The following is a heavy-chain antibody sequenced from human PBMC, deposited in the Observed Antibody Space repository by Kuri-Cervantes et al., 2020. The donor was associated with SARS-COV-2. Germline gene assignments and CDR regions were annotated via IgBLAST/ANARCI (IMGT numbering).Heavy chain of an antibody. V-gene: IGHV4-34*01. J-gene: IGHJ4*02. CDR1: GGSFSGYY. Sequence: GSLRLSCAVYGGSFSGYYWSWIRQPPGKGLEWIGEVNHSGSTNYNPSLKSRVTISVDTSKNQFSLKLSSVTAADTAVYYCARATYYYDSSGYYYDYWGQGTLVTVSS. CDR2: VNHSGST. D-gene: IGHD3-22*01. CDR3: ARATYYYDSSGYYYDY.